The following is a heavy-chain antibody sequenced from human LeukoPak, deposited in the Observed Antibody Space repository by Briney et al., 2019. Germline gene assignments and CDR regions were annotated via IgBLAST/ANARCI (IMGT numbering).Heavy chain of an antibody. D-gene: IGHD2-2*01. J-gene: IGHJ5*02. CDR1: GYTFTSYA. CDR3: ARDLPYCSSTSCYPDNWFDP. V-gene: IGHV1-3*01. Sequence: VSVKVSCKASGYTFTSYAMHWVRQAPGQRLEWMGWINAGNGNTKYSQKFQGRVTITRDTSASTAYMELSSLRSEDTAVYYCARDLPYCSSTSCYPDNWFDPWGQGTLVTVSS. CDR2: INAGNGNT.